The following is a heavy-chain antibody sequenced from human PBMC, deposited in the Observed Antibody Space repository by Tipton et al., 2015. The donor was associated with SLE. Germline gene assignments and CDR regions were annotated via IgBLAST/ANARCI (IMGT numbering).Heavy chain of an antibody. CDR1: GGSFSGYY. J-gene: IGHJ4*02. CDR2: INHSGST. Sequence: KPSETLSLTCAVYGGSFSGYYWSWIRQPPGKGLKWIGEINHSGSTNYNPSLKSRVTISVDTSKNQFSLKLSSVTAEDTAVYYCAKGPWYYYDSSGYPDYWGQGTLVTVSS. V-gene: IGHV4-34*01. D-gene: IGHD3-22*01. CDR3: AKGPWYYYDSSGYPDY.